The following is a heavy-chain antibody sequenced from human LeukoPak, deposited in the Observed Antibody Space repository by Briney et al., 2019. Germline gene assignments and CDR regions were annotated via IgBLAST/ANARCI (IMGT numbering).Heavy chain of an antibody. CDR3: AREGVTYYYDSSGSNWFDP. CDR1: GYTFTNYG. V-gene: IGHV1-2*02. J-gene: IGHJ5*02. CDR2: INPNSGGT. Sequence: ASVKVSCKASGYTFTNYGITWVRQAPGQGLEWMGWINPNSGGTNYAQKFRGRVTMTRDTSISTAYMELSRLRSDDTAVYYCAREGVTYYYDSSGSNWFDPWGQGTLVTVSS. D-gene: IGHD3-22*01.